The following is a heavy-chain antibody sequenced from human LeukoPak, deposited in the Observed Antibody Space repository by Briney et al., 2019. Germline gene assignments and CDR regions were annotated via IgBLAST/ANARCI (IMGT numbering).Heavy chain of an antibody. CDR2: ISAYNGNT. J-gene: IGHJ3*02. CDR1: GYTFTSYG. Sequence: GASVKVSCKASGYTFTSYGISWVRQAPGQGLEWMGWISAYNGNTNYAQKLQGRVTMTTDTSTSTAYMELRSLRAEDTAVYYCARERGYCSGGSCYKGKGAFDIWGQGTMVTVSS. CDR3: ARERGYCSGGSCYKGKGAFDI. D-gene: IGHD2-15*01. V-gene: IGHV1-18*01.